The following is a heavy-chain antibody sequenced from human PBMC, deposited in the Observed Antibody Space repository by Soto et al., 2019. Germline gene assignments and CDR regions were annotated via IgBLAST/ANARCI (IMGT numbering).Heavy chain of an antibody. J-gene: IGHJ6*02. CDR1: GGSFSGYY. CDR3: ARRLPSYYYYGMDV. CDR2: INHSGST. Sequence: NPSETLSLTCAVYGGSFSGYYWSWIRQPPGKGLEWIGEINHSGSTNYNPSLKSRVTISVDTSKNQFSLKPSSVTAADTAVYYCARRLPSYYYYGMDVWGQGTTVTVSS. V-gene: IGHV4-34*01.